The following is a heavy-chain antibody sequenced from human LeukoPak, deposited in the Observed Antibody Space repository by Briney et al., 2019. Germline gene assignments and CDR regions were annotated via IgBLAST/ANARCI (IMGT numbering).Heavy chain of an antibody. D-gene: IGHD2-2*01. CDR2: INPNSGGT. CDR1: GYTFTGYY. V-gene: IGHV1-2*02. Sequence: ASVKVSCKDSGYTFTGYYMHWVRQAPGQGLEWMGWINPNSGGTNYAQKFQGRVTMTRDTSISTAYMELSRLRSDDTAVYYCARDRGYCSSTSCYEGGFWFDPWGQGTLVTVSS. J-gene: IGHJ5*02. CDR3: ARDRGYCSSTSCYEGGFWFDP.